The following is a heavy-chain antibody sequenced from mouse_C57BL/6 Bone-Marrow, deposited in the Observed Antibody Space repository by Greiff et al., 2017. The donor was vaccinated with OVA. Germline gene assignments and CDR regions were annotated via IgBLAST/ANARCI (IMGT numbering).Heavy chain of an antibody. CDR2: IDPSDSYT. J-gene: IGHJ3*01. CDR3: ARRNRAWFAY. CDR1: GYTFTSYW. V-gene: IGHV1-59*01. Sequence: QVQLQQPGAELVRPGTSVKLSCKASGYTFTSYWMHWVKQRPGQGLEWIGVIDPSDSYTNYNQKFKGKATLTVDTSSSTAYMQLSSLTSEDSAVYDCARRNRAWFAYWGQGTLVTVSA.